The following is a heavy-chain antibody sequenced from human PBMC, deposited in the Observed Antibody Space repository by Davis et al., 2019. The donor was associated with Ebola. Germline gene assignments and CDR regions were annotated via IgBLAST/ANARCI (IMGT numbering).Heavy chain of an antibody. CDR3: ARVVATWRVVDDY. CDR1: GYSFTTYG. CDR2: IAAYNGYT. Sequence: ASVKVSCKTSGYSFTTYGIMWVRQAPGQGLEWMGWIAAYNGYTNYVQKFQGRVTMTIETSTSKAYMEFRSLKSDDTAVYYCARVVATWRVVDDYWGQGTLVTVSS. J-gene: IGHJ4*02. V-gene: IGHV1-18*01. D-gene: IGHD2-21*01.